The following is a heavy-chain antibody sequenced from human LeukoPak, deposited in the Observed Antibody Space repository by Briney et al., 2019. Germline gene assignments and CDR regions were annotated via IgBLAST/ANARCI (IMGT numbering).Heavy chain of an antibody. CDR3: GKTTVGYSSGQKPAWPVDY. CDR1: GFTLNRYN. D-gene: IGHD5-18*01. V-gene: IGHV3-13*01. J-gene: IGHJ4*02. CDR2: IGTAGDT. Sequence: GGSLRLSCAASGFTLNRYNMHWVRQAPGEGLEWVSSIGTAGDTHYPDSVKGRFTISRDNSRNTVYLQINSLRAEDTAVYYCGKTTVGYSSGQKPAWPVDYWGQGTLVTVSS.